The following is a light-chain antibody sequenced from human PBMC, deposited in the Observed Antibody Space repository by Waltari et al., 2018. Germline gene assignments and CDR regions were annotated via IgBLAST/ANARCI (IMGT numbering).Light chain of an antibody. Sequence: SFELTQPPSVSVSPGQTATITCSGQDLRRRFVSWYQQRPGQSPTLVIYQDRKRPSELPERFSGSRSGNTMTLTISETQALDEADYYCQAWDRTSLWLFGGGTKLTVL. J-gene: IGLJ3*02. CDR1: DLRRRF. CDR3: QAWDRTSLWL. V-gene: IGLV3-1*01. CDR2: QDR.